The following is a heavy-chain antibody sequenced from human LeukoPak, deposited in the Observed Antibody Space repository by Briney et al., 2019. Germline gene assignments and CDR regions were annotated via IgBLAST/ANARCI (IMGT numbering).Heavy chain of an antibody. D-gene: IGHD4-17*01. V-gene: IGHV4-39*01. CDR2: IYYSGST. CDR1: GGSISSSSYY. CDR3: ARHYGDSYYYYYYMDV. J-gene: IGHJ6*03. Sequence: SQTLSLTCTVSGGSISSSSYYWGWIRQPPGKGLEWIGSIYYSGSTYYNPSLKSRVTISVDTSKNQFSLKLSSVTAADTAVYYCARHYGDSYYYYYYMDVWGKGTTVTVSS.